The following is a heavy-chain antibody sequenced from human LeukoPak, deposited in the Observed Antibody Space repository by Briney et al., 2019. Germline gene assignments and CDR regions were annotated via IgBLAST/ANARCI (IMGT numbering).Heavy chain of an antibody. Sequence: PGGSLRLSCVASGFRLSSYDMNWVRQAPGKGLEWVSSISTTSTYIYYRYSVKGRFTISRDNARNSLYLQMNGLRAEDTAVYYCARADCFSSTCYLRSSWSDPWGQGTLVTVSS. CDR1: GFRLSSYD. D-gene: IGHD2-2*01. J-gene: IGHJ5*02. CDR2: ISTTSTYI. V-gene: IGHV3-21*01. CDR3: ARADCFSSTCYLRSSWSDP.